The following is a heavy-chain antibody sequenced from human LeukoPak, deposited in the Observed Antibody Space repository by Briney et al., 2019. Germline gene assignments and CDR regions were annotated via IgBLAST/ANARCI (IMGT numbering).Heavy chain of an antibody. CDR3: ARARNWNDGVDWFDP. D-gene: IGHD1-1*01. J-gene: IGHJ5*02. CDR1: GYTFTGYY. Sequence: ASVKVSCRASGYTFTGYYIHWVRQAPGQGLEWMGWMNPNSGNTGYAQKFQGRVTMTRNTSISTAYMELSSLRSEDTAVYYCARARNWNDGVDWFDPWGQGTLVTVSS. CDR2: MNPNSGNT. V-gene: IGHV1-8*02.